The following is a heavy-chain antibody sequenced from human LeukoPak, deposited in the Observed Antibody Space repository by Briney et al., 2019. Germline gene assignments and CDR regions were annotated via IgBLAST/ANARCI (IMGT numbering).Heavy chain of an antibody. CDR3: ARGSFSNDAFRI. Sequence: PSETLSLTCTLSGGSISSYYWSWIRQPPGDGREWIGYIYYSGSTNYNPSLKSRVTISVDTSKNQFSLKLSSVTAADTAVYYCARGSFSNDAFRIWGQGTMVTVSS. CDR1: GGSISSYY. D-gene: IGHD2/OR15-2a*01. J-gene: IGHJ3*02. V-gene: IGHV4-59*01. CDR2: IYYSGST.